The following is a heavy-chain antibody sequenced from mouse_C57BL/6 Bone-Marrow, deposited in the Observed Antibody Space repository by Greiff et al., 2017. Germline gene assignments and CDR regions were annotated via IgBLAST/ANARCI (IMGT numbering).Heavy chain of an antibody. CDR1: GFTFTDYY. CDR2: VYPYNGGT. CDR3: AGSVSSSYYYALAY. Sequence: EVQLQQSGPVLVKPGPSVKISCKASGFTFTDYYMHWVKQSQRKSLEWIGLVYPYNGGTSYNKKFQGKAPLTVDTSSNTADMVLISLTSEDAAAYYCAGSVSSSYYYALAYWGQGTSVTVSS. D-gene: IGHD1-1*01. J-gene: IGHJ4*01. V-gene: IGHV1-36*01.